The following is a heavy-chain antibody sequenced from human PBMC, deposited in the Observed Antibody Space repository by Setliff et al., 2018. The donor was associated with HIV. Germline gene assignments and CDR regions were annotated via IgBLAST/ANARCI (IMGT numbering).Heavy chain of an antibody. CDR3: VRGVQSPPHYSYYYMDV. V-gene: IGHV1-69*02. D-gene: IGHD3-3*01. CDR2: IIPILGVA. Sequence: SVKVSCKASRSTFNSHTINWVRQAPGQGLDWMGRIIPILGVAHYAQRFQGTVTITADKSTSTAYMELTSLRFDDTAMYYCVRGVQSPPHYSYYYMDVWGQGTTVTVSS. J-gene: IGHJ6*03. CDR1: RSTFNSHT.